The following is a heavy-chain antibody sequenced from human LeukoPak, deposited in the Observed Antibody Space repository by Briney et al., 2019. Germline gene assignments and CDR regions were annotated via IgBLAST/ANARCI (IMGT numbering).Heavy chain of an antibody. CDR1: GYTFTGYY. D-gene: IGHD3-10*01. Sequence: GASVKVSCKASGYTFTGYYMHWVRQAPGQGLEWMGWINPNSGGTNYAQKFQGWVTMTRDTPISTAYMELSRLRSDDTAVYYCARGGLLWFGELPRESLGYWGQGTLVTVSS. CDR3: ARGGLLWFGELPRESLGY. CDR2: INPNSGGT. V-gene: IGHV1-2*04. J-gene: IGHJ4*02.